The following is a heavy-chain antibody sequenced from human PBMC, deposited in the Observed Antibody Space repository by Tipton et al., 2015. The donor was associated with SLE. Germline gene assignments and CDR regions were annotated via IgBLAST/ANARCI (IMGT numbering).Heavy chain of an antibody. CDR1: GYSFNSYW. D-gene: IGHD6-19*01. CDR2: IDPSDSYT. J-gene: IGHJ3*02. CDR3: ARHPVAGKRSRGAFDI. V-gene: IGHV5-10-1*01. Sequence: QLVQSGPEVKKPGESLKISCKGSGYSFNSYWIGWVRQMPGKGLEWMGMIDPSDSYTNYSPSFQGHVTISADKSVSTAYLQWSSLKASDTAMYYCARHPVAGKRSRGAFDIWGQGTMVTVSS.